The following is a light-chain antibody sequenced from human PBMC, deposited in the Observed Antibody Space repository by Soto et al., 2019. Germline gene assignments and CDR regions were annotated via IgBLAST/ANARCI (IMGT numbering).Light chain of an antibody. J-gene: IGKJ5*01. CDR2: DTS. CDR3: QQHDRLPIT. CDR1: QDINKY. Sequence: DIQMTQSPSSLSASVGDRVTLTCQASQDINKYLSWYQQKSEKAPKLLISDTSNLEPEVPTRFSGSGSGTDFTFTISSLQPEDIATYYCQQHDRLPITFGQGTRLEIK. V-gene: IGKV1-33*01.